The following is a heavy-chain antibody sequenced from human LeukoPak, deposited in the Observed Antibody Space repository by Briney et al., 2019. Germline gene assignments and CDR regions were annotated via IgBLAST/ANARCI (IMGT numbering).Heavy chain of an antibody. D-gene: IGHD6-19*01. CDR2: ISSSSSTI. J-gene: IGHJ3*02. V-gene: IGHV3-48*01. CDR3: ARDLIAVAANDAFDI. Sequence: PGGSLRLSCAASGFTFSSYGMTWVRQAPGKGLEWVSYISSSSSTIYYADSVKGRFTISRDNAKNSLYLQLNSLRAEDTAVYYCARDLIAVAANDAFDIWGQGTMVTVSS. CDR1: GFTFSSYG.